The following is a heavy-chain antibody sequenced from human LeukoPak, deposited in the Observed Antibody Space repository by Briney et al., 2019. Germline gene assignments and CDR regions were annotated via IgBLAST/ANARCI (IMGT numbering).Heavy chain of an antibody. Sequence: ESGPTLVKPTQTLTLTCTFSGFSLSTSGVGVGWIRQPPGKALEWLALIYWNDDKRYSPSLKSRLTITKDTSKNQVVLTMTNMDPVDTATYYCAHSKGRGYSYGDAFDIWGQGTMVTVSS. J-gene: IGHJ3*02. CDR3: AHSKGRGYSYGDAFDI. CDR1: GFSLSTSGVG. V-gene: IGHV2-5*01. CDR2: IYWNDDK. D-gene: IGHD5-18*01.